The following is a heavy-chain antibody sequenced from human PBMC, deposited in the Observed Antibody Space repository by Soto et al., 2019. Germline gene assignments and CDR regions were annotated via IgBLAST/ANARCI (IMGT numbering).Heavy chain of an antibody. D-gene: IGHD6-19*01. CDR3: AKEGSDWDAEYFHR. J-gene: IGHJ1*01. CDR2: ISASGGST. V-gene: IGHV3-23*01. CDR1: GFTFSKYA. Sequence: EVQLLESGGGLVQPGGSLRLSCAASGFTFSKYAMSWVRQAPGKGLEWVSAISASGGSTYYADSVKGRCTISRDNSKNTLYVQMNSLRAEDTAVYYCAKEGSDWDAEYFHRWGQGTLVTVSS.